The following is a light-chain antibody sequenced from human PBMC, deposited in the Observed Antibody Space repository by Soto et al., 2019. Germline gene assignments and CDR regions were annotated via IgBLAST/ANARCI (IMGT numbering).Light chain of an antibody. V-gene: IGLV2-14*03. J-gene: IGLJ1*01. CDR3: SAFTGTTYV. CDR1: SSDVGGNKY. CDR2: DVS. Sequence: QSMLTQPAYVSGSPGQSITISCTGTSSDVGGNKYVSWYQHYPGKAPKLMICDVSNRPSGVSNRFSGSKSGNTASLTISGLQAEDEADYYCSAFTGTTYVFGTGT.